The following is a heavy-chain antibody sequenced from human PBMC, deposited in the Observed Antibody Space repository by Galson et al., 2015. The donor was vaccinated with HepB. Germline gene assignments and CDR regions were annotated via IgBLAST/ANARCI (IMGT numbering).Heavy chain of an antibody. CDR2: ISGSGGST. CDR3: AKDVKGDVILFDY. V-gene: IGHV3-23*01. Sequence: SLRLSCAASGFTFISYAMSWVRQAPGKGLEWVSAISGSGGSTYYADSVKGRFTISRDNSKNTLYLQMNSLRAEDTAVYYCAKDVKGDVILFDYWGQGTLVTVSS. J-gene: IGHJ4*02. CDR1: GFTFISYA. D-gene: IGHD3-10*01.